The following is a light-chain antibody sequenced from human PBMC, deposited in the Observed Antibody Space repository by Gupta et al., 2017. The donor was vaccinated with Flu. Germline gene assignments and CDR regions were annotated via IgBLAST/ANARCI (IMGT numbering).Light chain of an antibody. CDR1: QSGRYDSQEKDY. CDR2: WAT. Sequence: SLGERATINCKSSQSGRYDSQEKDYLSWYQLKPGQPPKLLISWATTRESGVPDRFSARGSGTDFTLTIASLQAEDVAVYYCQQYDNVPFTFGGGTKVEIK. J-gene: IGKJ4*01. CDR3: QQYDNVPFT. V-gene: IGKV4-1*01.